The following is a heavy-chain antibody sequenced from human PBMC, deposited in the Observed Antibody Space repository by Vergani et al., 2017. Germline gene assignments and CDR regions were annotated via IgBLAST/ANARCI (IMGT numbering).Heavy chain of an antibody. V-gene: IGHV5-51*03. CDR1: GYSFTSYW. CDR3: ARPSGGYSGYDAEDPFDY. Sequence: EVHLVPSGAEVKTPGESLKISCKGSGYSFTSYWIGWVRQMPGKGLEWMGIIYPGDSDTRYSPSFQGQVTISADKSISTAYLQWSSLKASDTAMYYCARPSGGYSGYDAEDPFDYWGQGTLVTVSS. D-gene: IGHD5-12*01. CDR2: IYPGDSDT. J-gene: IGHJ4*02.